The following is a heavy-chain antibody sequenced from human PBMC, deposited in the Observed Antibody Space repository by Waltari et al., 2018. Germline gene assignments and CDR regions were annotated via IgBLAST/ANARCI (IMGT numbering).Heavy chain of an antibody. CDR2: INTDTGNP. CDR1: GYSFSDYP. Sequence: QVQLVQSGSALREPGASVKISCQASGYSFSDYPMNWVRQAPGQGREWMGWINTDTGNPTYAQGFTGRFVFSLDTSVSTAYLQISSLEAEDTAVYYCARKIGATSSAWYFELWGRGSLVTVSS. J-gene: IGHJ2*01. D-gene: IGHD6-6*01. CDR3: ARKIGATSSAWYFEL. V-gene: IGHV7-4-1*02.